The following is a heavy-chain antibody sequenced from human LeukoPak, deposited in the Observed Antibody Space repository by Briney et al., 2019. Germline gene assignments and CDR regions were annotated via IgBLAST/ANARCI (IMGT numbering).Heavy chain of an antibody. V-gene: IGHV1-18*01. CDR3: ARVEYSSGRGDH. CDR2: ISTYSGDT. D-gene: IGHD3-22*01. CDR1: NYSFINYG. J-gene: IGHJ4*02. Sequence: GASVKVSCKAGNYSFINYGLTWVRQAPGQGLVWMGWISTYSGDTNYAQNFQGRVTLTRDTSTSTAYMDLNNLTPDDTAVYYCARVEYSSGRGDHWGQGTLVPVSS.